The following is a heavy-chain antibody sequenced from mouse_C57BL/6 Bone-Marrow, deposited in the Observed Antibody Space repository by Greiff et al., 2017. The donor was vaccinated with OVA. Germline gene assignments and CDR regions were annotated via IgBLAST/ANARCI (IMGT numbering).Heavy chain of an antibody. CDR2: IHPNSGST. J-gene: IGHJ1*03. CDR1: GYTFTSYW. D-gene: IGHD1-1*01. CDR3: ARRDYGSSTWYCDV. V-gene: IGHV1-64*01. Sequence: QVQLQQPGAELVKPGASVKLSCKASGYTFTSYWMHWVKQRPGQGLEWIGMIHPNSGSTNYNEKFKSKAPLTVAQSSSTAYMQLSSLTSGDSSFYYCARRDYGSSTWYCDVWGTGTAVTVSS.